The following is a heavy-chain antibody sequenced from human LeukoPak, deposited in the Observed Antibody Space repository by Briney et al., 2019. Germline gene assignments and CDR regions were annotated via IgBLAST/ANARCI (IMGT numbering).Heavy chain of an antibody. Sequence: GGSLRLSWAAFGFIFSSYWMSWVRQAPGKGLEWVANIKQDGSEKYYVDSVKGRFTISRDNAKKSLYLQMNSLRAEDTAVYYCARDWDYWGQGTLVTVSS. CDR3: ARDWDY. J-gene: IGHJ4*02. CDR1: GFIFSSYW. CDR2: IKQDGSEK. V-gene: IGHV3-7*05.